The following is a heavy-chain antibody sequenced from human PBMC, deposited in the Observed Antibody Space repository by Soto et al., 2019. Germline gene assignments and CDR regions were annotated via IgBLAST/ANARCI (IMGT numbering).Heavy chain of an antibody. Sequence: QVQLVQSGAEVKKPGSSVKVSCKASGGTFSSYTISWVRQAPGQGLEWMGRIIPILGIANYAQKFQGRVTITADKSTSTAYMELSSLRSEDTAVYYCARGLDVWGSLDYFDSWGQGTLVTVSS. CDR1: GGTFSSYT. D-gene: IGHD3-16*01. V-gene: IGHV1-69*02. J-gene: IGHJ4*02. CDR3: ARGLDVWGSLDYFDS. CDR2: IIPILGIA.